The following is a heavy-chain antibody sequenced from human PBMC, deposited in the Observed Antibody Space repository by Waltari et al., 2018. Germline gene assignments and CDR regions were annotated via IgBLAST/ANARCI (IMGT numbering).Heavy chain of an antibody. CDR2: IYYSGST. Sequence: QVQLQESGPGLVKPSETLSLTCTVSGGSISSHYWSWIRQPPGQGLEWIGYIYYSGSTNYNPSLKSRVTISVDTSKNQFSLKLSSVTAADTAVYYCARMGCTGGVCSKPRRFDYWGQGTLVTVSS. J-gene: IGHJ4*02. D-gene: IGHD2-8*02. CDR1: GGSISSHY. CDR3: ARMGCTGGVCSKPRRFDY. V-gene: IGHV4-59*11.